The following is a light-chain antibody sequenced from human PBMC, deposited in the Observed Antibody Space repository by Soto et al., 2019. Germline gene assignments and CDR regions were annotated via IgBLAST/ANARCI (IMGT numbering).Light chain of an antibody. V-gene: IGLV2-11*01. CDR1: SSDVGRYDY. Sequence: QSALTQPRSVFGSPGQSVTISCTGTSSDVGRYDYVSWYQQHPGKAPKLIIYDVTERPAGVPDRFSGSKSGNTASLTISGLQAEDEADYSCCSFAGSFSYVFGGGTKVTVL. J-gene: IGLJ1*01. CDR3: CSFAGSFSYV. CDR2: DVT.